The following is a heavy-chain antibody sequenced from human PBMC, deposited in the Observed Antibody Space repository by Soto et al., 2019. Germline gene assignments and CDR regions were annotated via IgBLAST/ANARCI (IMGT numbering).Heavy chain of an antibody. CDR1: GYTFTTYG. CDR3: VRDRAIVGETTFDY. Sequence: QVQLVQSGAEVKKPGASVKVSCKASGYTFTTYGISWVRQAPGQGLEWMGWISAYTANTNYAQKLQGRVTMTTDTSTRTAYMELMILRSDDTAVYNCVRDRAIVGETTFDYWSKGTLVTFFS. D-gene: IGHD1-26*01. V-gene: IGHV1-18*01. CDR2: ISAYTANT. J-gene: IGHJ4*02.